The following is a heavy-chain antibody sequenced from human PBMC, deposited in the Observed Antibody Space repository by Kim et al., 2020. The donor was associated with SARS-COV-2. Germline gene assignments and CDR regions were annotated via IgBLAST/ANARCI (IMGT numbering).Heavy chain of an antibody. CDR3: ARGGRKYSGYDLSYYGMDV. CDR1: GGSVSSGSYY. D-gene: IGHD5-12*01. Sequence: SETLSLTCTVSGGSVSSGSYYWSWIRQPPGKGLEWIGYIYYSGSTNYNPSLKSRVTISVDTSKNQFSLKLSSVTAADTAVYYCARGGRKYSGYDLSYYGMDVWGQGTTVTVSS. V-gene: IGHV4-61*01. J-gene: IGHJ6*02. CDR2: IYYSGST.